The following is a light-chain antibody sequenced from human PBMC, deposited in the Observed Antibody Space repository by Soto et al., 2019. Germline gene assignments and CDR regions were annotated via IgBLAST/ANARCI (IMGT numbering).Light chain of an antibody. CDR1: QGVTTN. CDR3: QQYNNWPFS. J-gene: IGKJ5*01. CDR2: DVS. Sequence: EIVMTQSPATLSVSPGERATLSCRAGQGVTTNFAWYQQKSGQSPRLLIYDVSIRATGVPARFSGTGSETDFTRTISCLQSEDSAVYFCQQYNNWPFSFGQGTRLEIK. V-gene: IGKV3-15*01.